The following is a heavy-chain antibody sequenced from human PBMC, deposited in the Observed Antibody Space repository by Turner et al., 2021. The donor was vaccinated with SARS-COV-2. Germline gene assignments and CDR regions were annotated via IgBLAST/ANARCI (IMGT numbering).Heavy chain of an antibody. CDR3: ARAVVAATLHDAFDM. CDR1: GGSISSGGHY. J-gene: IGHJ3*02. CDR2: MYYSGST. V-gene: IGHV4-31*03. D-gene: IGHD2-15*01. Sequence: QLKLQESGPGLVAPWETLSLTCTVSGGSISSGGHYWSWIRQHPGKGLEWIGYMYYSGSTYYNPSLKSRVTISEDTSQNQFSLKLSSVTAADTAVYYCARAVVAATLHDAFDMWGQGTVVTVSS.